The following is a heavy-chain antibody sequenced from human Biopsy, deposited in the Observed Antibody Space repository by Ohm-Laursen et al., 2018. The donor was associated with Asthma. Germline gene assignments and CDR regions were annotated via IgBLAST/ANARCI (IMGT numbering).Heavy chain of an antibody. J-gene: IGHJ6*02. D-gene: IGHD4-23*01. CDR1: GYTFNSAG. CDR2: ISVYNGNT. V-gene: IGHV1-18*01. CDR3: ARAVDYSYYCGIDV. Sequence: AASVKVSCKTSGYTFNSAGITWVRQAPGQGLEWMGWISVYNGNTKVAQKLQDRVTMITDTSTSTAYMELRSLRSDDTAVYFCARAVDYSYYCGIDVWGQGTTVTVS.